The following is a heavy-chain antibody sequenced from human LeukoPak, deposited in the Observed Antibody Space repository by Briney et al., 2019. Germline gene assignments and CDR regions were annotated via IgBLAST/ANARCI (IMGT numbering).Heavy chain of an antibody. CDR2: IYSSGST. D-gene: IGHD6-25*01. CDR1: GGSISSYY. CDR3: AKSGGYGLIDY. J-gene: IGHJ4*01. V-gene: IGHV4-59*05. Sequence: SETLSLTCTVSGGSISSYYWGWVRQPPGKVLEWIGSIYSSGSTYYNSSLKSRVTISIDTSKNQVSLKMSSVTAADTAVYYCAKSGGYGLIDYWGQGTLVTVSS.